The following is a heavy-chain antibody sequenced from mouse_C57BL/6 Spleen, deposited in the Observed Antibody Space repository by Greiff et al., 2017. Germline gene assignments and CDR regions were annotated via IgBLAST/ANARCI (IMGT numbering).Heavy chain of an antibody. J-gene: IGHJ2*01. V-gene: IGHV1-61*01. CDR1: GYTFTSYW. CDR3: ASGRDDYLLPYYFDY. D-gene: IGHD2-4*01. CDR2: IYPSDSET. Sequence: VQLQQPGAELVRPGSSVKLSCKASGYTFTSYWMDWVKQRPGQGLEWIGNIYPSDSETHYNQKFKDKATLTVDKSSSTAYMQLSSLTSEDSAVYYCASGRDDYLLPYYFDYWGQGTTLTVSS.